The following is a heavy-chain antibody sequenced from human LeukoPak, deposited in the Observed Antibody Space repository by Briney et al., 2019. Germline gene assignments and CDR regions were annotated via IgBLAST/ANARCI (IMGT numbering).Heavy chain of an antibody. CDR2: IIPILGIA. J-gene: IGHJ4*02. CDR1: GYTFTGYY. V-gene: IGHV1-69*04. D-gene: IGHD3-22*01. CDR3: ARDWYYDSSGYEKTSIDY. Sequence: SVKVSCKASGYTFTGYYMHWVRQAPGQGLEWMGRIIPILGIANYAQKFRGRVTITADKSTSTAYMELSSLRSEDTAVYYCARDWYYDSSGYEKTSIDYWGQGTLVTVSS.